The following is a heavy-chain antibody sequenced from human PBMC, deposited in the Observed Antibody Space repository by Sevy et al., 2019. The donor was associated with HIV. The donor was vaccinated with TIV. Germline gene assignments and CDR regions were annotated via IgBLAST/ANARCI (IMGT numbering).Heavy chain of an antibody. CDR3: ARLQACGGDCYYFDS. V-gene: IGHV3-30-3*01. D-gene: IGHD2-21*02. Sequence: GGSLRLSCAAAGFTFRRYDMHWVRQAPGRGLEWVAVVASHGNYKLFAVFGRGRFTMSRDNARNSVDLQMTSLRTEDTAVYYCARLQACGGDCYYFDSWGQGALVTVSS. CDR2: VASHGNYK. CDR1: GFTFRRYD. J-gene: IGHJ4*02.